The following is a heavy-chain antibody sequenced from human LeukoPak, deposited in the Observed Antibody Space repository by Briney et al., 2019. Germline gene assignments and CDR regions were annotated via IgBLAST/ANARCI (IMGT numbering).Heavy chain of an antibody. CDR2: IYYSGTT. Sequence: SETLSLTCTVSGGSISSYYWSWIRQPPGKELDCIGYIYYSGTTNYNPSLKSRVTISLDTSKNQFSLKLTSVTAADTAVYYCARVSWFPGTSYYYMDVWGKGTTVTVSS. CDR1: GGSISSYY. D-gene: IGHD1-1*01. CDR3: ARVSWFPGTSYYYMDV. J-gene: IGHJ6*03. V-gene: IGHV4-59*01.